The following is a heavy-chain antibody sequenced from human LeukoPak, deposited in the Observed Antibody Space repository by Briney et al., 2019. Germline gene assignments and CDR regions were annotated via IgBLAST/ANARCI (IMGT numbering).Heavy chain of an antibody. D-gene: IGHD6-13*01. Sequence: ASVKVSCKSSGYTFTSYGMHWVRQAPGQRPEWMGWSNVGNGNTRYSQEFQGRVTFTRDTSASTAYMELSNLRSEDMAVYYCARGKDDSSLRVDFWGQGTMVTAS. CDR1: GYTFTSYG. CDR2: SNVGNGNT. CDR3: ARGKDDSSLRVDF. V-gene: IGHV1-3*02. J-gene: IGHJ3*01.